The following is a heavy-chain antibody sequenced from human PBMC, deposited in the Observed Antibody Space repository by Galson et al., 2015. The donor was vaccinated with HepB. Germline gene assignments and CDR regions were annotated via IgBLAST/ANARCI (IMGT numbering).Heavy chain of an antibody. J-gene: IGHJ4*02. CDR1: GFTVSSNY. D-gene: IGHD3-10*01. CDR3: ARGGGVLLWTPIDC. V-gene: IGHV3-66*01. Sequence: SLRLSCAASGFTVSSNYMSWVRQAPGKGLEWVSVIYSGGSTYYADSVKGRFTISRDNSKNTLYLQMNSLRAEDTAVYYCARGGGVLLWTPIDCWGQGTLVTVSS. CDR2: IYSGGST.